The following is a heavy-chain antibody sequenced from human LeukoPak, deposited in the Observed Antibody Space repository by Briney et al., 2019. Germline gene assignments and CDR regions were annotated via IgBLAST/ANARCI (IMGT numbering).Heavy chain of an antibody. J-gene: IGHJ5*02. CDR2: INHSGST. CDR1: GGSFSGYY. D-gene: IGHD3-10*01. CDR3: ARVLSMVRGVIRWFDP. Sequence: SETLSLTCAVYGGSFSGYYWSWIRQPPGKGLEWIGEINHSGSTNYNPSLKSRVTISVDTSKNQFSLKPSSVTAADTAVYYCARVLSMVRGVIRWFDPWGQGTLVTVSS. V-gene: IGHV4-34*01.